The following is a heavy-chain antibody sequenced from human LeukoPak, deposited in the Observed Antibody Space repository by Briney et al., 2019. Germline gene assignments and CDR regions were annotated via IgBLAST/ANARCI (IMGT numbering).Heavy chain of an antibody. V-gene: IGHV3-11*01. CDR2: IGNSGSI. CDR3: VRGPSDSSLPGP. J-gene: IGHJ5*02. Sequence: GGSLRLSCAASGFRFSDYYMSWIRQAPGKGLEWVSYIGNSGSIYYGDSVKGRVTISRDNAKNLLYLQMNSLRVEDAAVYYCVRGPSDSSLPGPWGQGTLVTVSS. D-gene: IGHD2-21*02. CDR1: GFRFSDYY.